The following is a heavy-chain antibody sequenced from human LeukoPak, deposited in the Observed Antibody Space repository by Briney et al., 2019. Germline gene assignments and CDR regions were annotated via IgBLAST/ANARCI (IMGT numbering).Heavy chain of an antibody. CDR2: ISSGGGST. V-gene: IGHV3-23*01. D-gene: IGHD3-22*01. Sequence: GGSLRLSCAASGFTFSIYAMSWVRQAPGKGLEWVSAISSGGGSTYYADSVKGRFSISRDNSKNTLYLQMNILRADDTAVYYCAKFIFPTNDSNGSLDYWGQGTLVTVSS. J-gene: IGHJ4*02. CDR3: AKFIFPTNDSNGSLDY. CDR1: GFTFSIYA.